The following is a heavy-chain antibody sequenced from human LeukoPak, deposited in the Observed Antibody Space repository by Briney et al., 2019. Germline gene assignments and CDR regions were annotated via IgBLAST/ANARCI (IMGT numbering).Heavy chain of an antibody. D-gene: IGHD6-19*01. J-gene: IGHJ4*02. V-gene: IGHV3-30*18. CDR1: GFTFSSYG. CDR3: AKGLWLVPGGDY. CDR2: ISYDGSNK. Sequence: GRSLRLSCAASGFTFSSYGMHWVRQAPGKGLEWVAVISYDGSNKYYADSVKGRFTISRDNSKSTLYLQMNSLRAEDTAVYYCAKGLWLVPGGDYWGQGTLVTVSS.